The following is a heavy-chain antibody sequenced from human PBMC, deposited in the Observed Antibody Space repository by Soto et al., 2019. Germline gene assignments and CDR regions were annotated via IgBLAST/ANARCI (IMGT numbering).Heavy chain of an antibody. D-gene: IGHD3-22*01. Sequence: PSETLSLTCTVSGGSISSGDYYWSWIRQPPGKGLEWIGYIYYSGSTYYNPSLKSRVTISVDTSKNQFSLKLSSVTAADTAVYYCARTGGRWYYDSSGTEWYFDLWGRGTLVTVSS. CDR2: IYYSGST. V-gene: IGHV4-30-4*01. J-gene: IGHJ2*01. CDR3: ARTGGRWYYDSSGTEWYFDL. CDR1: GGSISSGDYY.